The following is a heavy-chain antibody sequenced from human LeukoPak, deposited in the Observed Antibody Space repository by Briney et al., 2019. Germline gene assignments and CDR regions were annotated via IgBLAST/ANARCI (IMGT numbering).Heavy chain of an antibody. V-gene: IGHV1-2*02. Sequence: ASVKVSCKASGYTFTGYYMHWVRQAPGQGLEWMGWINSNSGGTNYAQKFQGRVTMTRDTSISTAYMELSRLRSDDTAVYYCARGTRRFLEWVIDYWGQGTLVTVSS. J-gene: IGHJ4*02. CDR2: INSNSGGT. CDR1: GYTFTGYY. CDR3: ARGTRRFLEWVIDY. D-gene: IGHD3-3*01.